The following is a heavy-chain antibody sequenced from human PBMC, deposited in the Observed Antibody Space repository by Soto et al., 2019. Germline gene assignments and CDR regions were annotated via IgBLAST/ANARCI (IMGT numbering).Heavy chain of an antibody. J-gene: IGHJ4*02. CDR3: VRDHSGLKDFDY. V-gene: IGHV3-48*01. D-gene: IGHD1-1*01. Sequence: GGSLRLSCAASGFALSSFYMDWVRQAPGKGLEWVSYINMDGGSTHYAESVKGRFTISRDNGRNSLSLQMDSLRVEDTAVYYCVRDHSGLKDFDYWGQGTLVTVSS. CDR2: INMDGGST. CDR1: GFALSSFY.